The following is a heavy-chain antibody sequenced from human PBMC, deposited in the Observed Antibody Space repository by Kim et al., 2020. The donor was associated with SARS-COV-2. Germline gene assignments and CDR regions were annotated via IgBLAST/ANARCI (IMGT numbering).Heavy chain of an antibody. CDR2: IKQYGSEK. J-gene: IGHJ6*02. D-gene: IGHD3-22*01. Sequence: GGSLRLSCAASGFTFSRYWMSWVRQAPGKGLEWVANIKQYGSEKYYVDSVKGRFTISRDNAKNSLYLQMNSLRAEDTAVYFCARTITMIVVLMGGMDVWGQGTTVTVSS. V-gene: IGHV3-7*03. CDR3: ARTITMIVVLMGGMDV. CDR1: GFTFSRYW.